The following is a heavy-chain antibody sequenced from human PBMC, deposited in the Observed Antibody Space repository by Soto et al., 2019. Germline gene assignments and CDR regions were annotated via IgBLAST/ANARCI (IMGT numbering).Heavy chain of an antibody. Sequence: QVQLVQSGAEVKKPGSSVKVSCKASGGTFSSYAISWVRQAPGQRLEWMGGIIPIFGTANYAQKFQGRVTITADESTSTAYMELSSLRSEDTAVYYCARDGTPLAVAGLNWFDPWGQGTLVTVSS. CDR2: IIPIFGTA. D-gene: IGHD6-19*01. CDR1: GGTFSSYA. CDR3: ARDGTPLAVAGLNWFDP. J-gene: IGHJ5*02. V-gene: IGHV1-69*12.